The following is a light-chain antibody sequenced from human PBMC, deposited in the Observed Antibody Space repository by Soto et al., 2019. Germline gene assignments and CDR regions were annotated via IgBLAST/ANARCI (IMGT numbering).Light chain of an antibody. V-gene: IGKV1-39*01. CDR1: QSISTS. CDR3: LQTYTGPRT. Sequence: DIQMTQSPSSLSASVGDRVTITCRASQSISTSSCSFQQKPGRAPKLLSSDASTLQSGVPSRFSGSGFGTDFTLTISSREPEDFAAYYWLQTYTGPRTFGHGTNLDI. J-gene: IGKJ2*01. CDR2: DAS.